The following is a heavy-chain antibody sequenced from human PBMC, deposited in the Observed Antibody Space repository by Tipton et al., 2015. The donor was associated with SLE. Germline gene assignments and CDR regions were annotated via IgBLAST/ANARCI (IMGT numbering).Heavy chain of an antibody. CDR2: VYYTGSA. V-gene: IGHV4-61*08. CDR1: GGSISSVGYY. CDR3: ARQIGGVNFWYFDL. D-gene: IGHD4/OR15-4a*01. Sequence: TLSLTCAVSGGSISSVGYYWSWIRQHPGKGLEWIGYVYYTGSANYNPSLTSRITISVDTSKNQFSLKLSSVTAADSAVYYCARQIGGVNFWYFDLWGRGTLVTVSS. J-gene: IGHJ2*01.